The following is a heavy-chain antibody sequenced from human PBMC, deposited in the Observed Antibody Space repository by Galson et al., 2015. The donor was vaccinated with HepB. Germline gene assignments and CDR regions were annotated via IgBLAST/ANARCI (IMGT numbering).Heavy chain of an antibody. CDR1: GGTFSSYA. CDR2: IIPIFGTA. D-gene: IGHD6-13*01. J-gene: IGHJ4*02. V-gene: IGHV1-69*13. Sequence: SVKVSCKASGGTFSSYAISWVRQAPGQGLEWMGGIIPIFGTANYAQKFQGRVTITADESTSTAYMELSSLRSEDTAVYYCAIATGYSSSWYLGVHFDYWGQGTLVTVSS. CDR3: AIATGYSSSWYLGVHFDY.